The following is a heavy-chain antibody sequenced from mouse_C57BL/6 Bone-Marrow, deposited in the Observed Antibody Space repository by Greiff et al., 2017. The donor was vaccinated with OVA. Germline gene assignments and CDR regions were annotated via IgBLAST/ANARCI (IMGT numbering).Heavy chain of an antibody. CDR2: IYPGSGST. CDR3: ARRYYGNYWYFDV. D-gene: IGHD2-1*01. CDR1: GYTFTSYW. V-gene: IGHV1-55*01. Sequence: VQLQQPGAELVKPGASVKMSCKASGYTFTSYWITWVKQRPGQGLEWIGDIYPGSGSTNYNEKFKSKATLTVETSSSTAYMQLSSLTSEDSAVYYCARRYYGNYWYFDVWGTGTTVTVSS. J-gene: IGHJ1*03.